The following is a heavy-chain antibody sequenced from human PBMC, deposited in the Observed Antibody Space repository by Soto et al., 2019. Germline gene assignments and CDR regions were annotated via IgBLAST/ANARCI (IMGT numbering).Heavy chain of an antibody. CDR3: ARELGYGSAWFDF. J-gene: IGHJ4*02. V-gene: IGHV1-18*01. Sequence: QVQLVQSGAEVKKPGASVKVSCKASGYIVSSYGISWVRQAPGQGLEWMGWISSKNGNTNYAQKFRGRVAMTTDTSTNTSYMELRSLRSDDTAVYYCARELGYGSAWFDFWGQGTLVTVSS. D-gene: IGHD6-19*01. CDR2: ISSKNGNT. CDR1: GYIVSSYG.